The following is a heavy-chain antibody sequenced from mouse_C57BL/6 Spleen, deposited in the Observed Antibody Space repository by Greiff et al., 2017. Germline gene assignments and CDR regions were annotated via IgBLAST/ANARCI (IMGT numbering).Heavy chain of an antibody. CDR3: ARESSGYGFAY. CDR2: ISYDGSN. D-gene: IGHD3-2*02. V-gene: IGHV3-6*01. Sequence: EVKVEESGPGLVKPSQSLSLTCSVTGYSITSGYYWNWIRQFPGNKLEWMGYISYDGSNNYNPSLKNRISITRDTSKNQFFLKLNSVTTEDTATYYCARESSGYGFAYWGQGTLVTVSA. J-gene: IGHJ3*01. CDR1: GYSITSGYY.